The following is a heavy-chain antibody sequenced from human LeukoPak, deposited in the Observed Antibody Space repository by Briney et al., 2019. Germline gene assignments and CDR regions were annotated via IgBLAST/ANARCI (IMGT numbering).Heavy chain of an antibody. J-gene: IGHJ1*01. CDR3: ARGNIYDSSGYYYAWTVSFQH. CDR1: GGSISSSSYY. V-gene: IGHV4-39*07. CDR2: IYYSGST. D-gene: IGHD3-22*01. Sequence: SETLSLTCTVSGGSISSSSYYWGWIRQPPGKGLEWIGSIYYSGSTYYNPSLKSRVTISVDTSKNQFSLKLSSVTAADTAVYYCARGNIYDSSGYYYAWTVSFQHWGQGTLVTVSS.